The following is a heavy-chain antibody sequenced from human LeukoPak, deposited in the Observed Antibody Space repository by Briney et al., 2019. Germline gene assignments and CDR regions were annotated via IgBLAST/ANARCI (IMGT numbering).Heavy chain of an antibody. CDR1: GFTFSDYS. CDR2: VNTVSSYI. V-gene: IGHV3-21*01. D-gene: IGHD3-22*01. CDR3: ARLRRNSDRSDFFYYYDH. J-gene: IGHJ4*02. Sequence: GGSLRLSCAASGFTFSDYSMNWVRQAPGKGLEWVTSVNTVSSYIYYADSMRGRFTISRDNAKNSLFLQMDSLRAEDTAVYYCARLRRNSDRSDFFYYYDHWGQGTLVTVSS.